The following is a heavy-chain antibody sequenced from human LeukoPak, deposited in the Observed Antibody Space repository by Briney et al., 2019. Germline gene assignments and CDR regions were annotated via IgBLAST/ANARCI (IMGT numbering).Heavy chain of an antibody. J-gene: IGHJ4*02. CDR2: ISYDGSNK. CDR3: AKDRLVRGVKGGVDFDY. D-gene: IGHD3-10*01. V-gene: IGHV3-30*18. CDR1: GFTVSSYG. Sequence: GGSLRLSCEASGFTVSSYGMHWVRQAPGKGLEWVAVISYDGSNKYYADSVKGRFTISRDNSKNTLYLQMNSLRAEDTAVYYCAKDRLVRGVKGGVDFDYWGQGTLVTVSS.